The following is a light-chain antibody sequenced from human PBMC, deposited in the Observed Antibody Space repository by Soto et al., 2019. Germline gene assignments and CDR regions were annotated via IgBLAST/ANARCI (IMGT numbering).Light chain of an antibody. CDR1: SSDVGGNKY. CDR2: KVT. Sequence: QSALTQPPSASGSPGQSVTIFCTGTSSDVGGNKYVSWYQQYPGKVPKLLINKVTNRPSGVSYRFSGSKSGNTASLTISALLAEDEADYFCASSTSDSLYVFGTGTKVTVL. J-gene: IGLJ1*01. V-gene: IGLV2-14*01. CDR3: ASSTSDSLYV.